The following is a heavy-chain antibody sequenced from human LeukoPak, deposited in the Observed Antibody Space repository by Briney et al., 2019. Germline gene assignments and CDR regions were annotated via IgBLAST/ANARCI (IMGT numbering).Heavy chain of an antibody. CDR3: ARDSGDFWSGYSLDAFDI. D-gene: IGHD3-3*01. Sequence: GGSLRLSCEVSGFAFSSYAIQWVRQAPGKVMEWVASISSDGSNQYYADFVKGRFTICRDNSKDTLYLQMNSLRAEDTAVFYCARDSGDFWSGYSLDAFDIWGQGTMVTVSS. CDR2: ISSDGSNQ. J-gene: IGHJ3*02. V-gene: IGHV3-30*14. CDR1: GFAFSSYA.